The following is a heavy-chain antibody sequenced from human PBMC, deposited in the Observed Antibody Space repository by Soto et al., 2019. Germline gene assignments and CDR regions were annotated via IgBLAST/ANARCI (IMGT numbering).Heavy chain of an antibody. V-gene: IGHV3-48*03. CDR3: ARGGYSSEWHTYYYGMDV. CDR1: GFTFSSYE. J-gene: IGHJ6*02. Sequence: GGSLRLSCAASGFTFSSYEMNWARRAPGKGLEWVSFISGGASTIYYADSVKGRFTISRDNAKNSLFLQINSLRVEDTATYYCARGGYSSEWHTYYYGMDVWGQGTKVTVSS. CDR2: ISGGASTI. D-gene: IGHD6-25*01.